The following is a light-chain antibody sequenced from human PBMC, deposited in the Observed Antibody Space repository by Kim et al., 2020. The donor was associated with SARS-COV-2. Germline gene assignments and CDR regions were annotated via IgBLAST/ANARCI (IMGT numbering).Light chain of an antibody. CDR3: QQAYDFPLT. J-gene: IGKJ4*01. V-gene: IGKV1-12*01. CDR1: QGIGAW. CDR2: AAS. Sequence: ASVGDKVTITCRASQGIGAWLAWYQQKPGKAPKVLIYAASTVQSGVPSRFSGRGSRTDFNLTISSLQAEDSATYYCQQAYDFPLTFGGGTKVEIK.